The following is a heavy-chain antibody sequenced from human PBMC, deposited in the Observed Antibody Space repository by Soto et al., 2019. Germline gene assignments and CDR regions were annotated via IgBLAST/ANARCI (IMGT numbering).Heavy chain of an antibody. J-gene: IGHJ3*02. Sequence: GGSLRLSCAASGFTFSSYWMHWVRQAPGKGLVWVSRINSDGSSTSYADSVKGRFTISRDNAKNTLYLQMNSLRAEDTAVYYCARAYFWSGESDAFDIWGQGTMVTVSS. V-gene: IGHV3-74*01. CDR2: INSDGSST. CDR1: GFTFSSYW. D-gene: IGHD3-3*01. CDR3: ARAYFWSGESDAFDI.